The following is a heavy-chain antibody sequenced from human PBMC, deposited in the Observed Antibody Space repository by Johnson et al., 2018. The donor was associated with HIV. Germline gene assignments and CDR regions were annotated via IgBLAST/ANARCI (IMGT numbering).Heavy chain of an antibody. CDR2: INWRGGST. CDR1: GFTFDDYG. Sequence: EVQLVESGGGVVRPGESLRLSCTASGFTFDDYGMSWVRQAPGKGLEWVCGINWRGGSTGYADSVKGRFTISRDNAKNSLYLQMNSLRAEDTALYYCAKDRGLERRERAFDIWGQGTMVTVSS. D-gene: IGHD1-1*01. V-gene: IGHV3-20*04. J-gene: IGHJ3*02. CDR3: AKDRGLERRERAFDI.